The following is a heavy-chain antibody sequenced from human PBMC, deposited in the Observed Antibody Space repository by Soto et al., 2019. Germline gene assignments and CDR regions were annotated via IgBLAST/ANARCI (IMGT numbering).Heavy chain of an antibody. Sequence: HSETLSLTCTVCGESICSSYWSWVRQVPGKGLEWLGYIYYSGSSNYKPSLRNRVTMSVDTSKNHFSLNLRSVTAADTAVYYCAREGPGLVWNAFDIWGQGTMVTVSS. V-gene: IGHV4-59*01. CDR3: AREGPGLVWNAFDI. CDR2: IYYSGSS. D-gene: IGHD3-10*01. CDR1: GESICSSY. J-gene: IGHJ3*02.